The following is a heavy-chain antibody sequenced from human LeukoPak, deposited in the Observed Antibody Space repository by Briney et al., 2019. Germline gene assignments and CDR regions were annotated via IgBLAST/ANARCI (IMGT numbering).Heavy chain of an antibody. D-gene: IGHD5-18*01. CDR3: ARGAREYNYD. Sequence: PSETLSLTCTVSGHSISGDYYWGWIRQPPGKGLEWIGSIYHSGSTYYNPSLKSRVTISVDTSKNQFSLKVNSVTAADTAVYYCARGAREYNYDWGQGTLVTVSS. CDR2: IYHSGST. CDR1: GHSISGDYY. V-gene: IGHV4-38-2*02. J-gene: IGHJ4*02.